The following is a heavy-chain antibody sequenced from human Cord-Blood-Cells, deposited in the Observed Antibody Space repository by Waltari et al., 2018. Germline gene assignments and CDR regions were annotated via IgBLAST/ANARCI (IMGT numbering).Heavy chain of an antibody. CDR2: IHHSGST. CDR3: ARSFCSSTSCLNWFDP. CDR1: GYSISSGYY. J-gene: IGHJ5*02. V-gene: IGHV4-38-2*02. D-gene: IGHD2-2*01. Sequence: QVQLQESGPGLVKPSETLSLTCTVSGYSISSGYYWGWIRQPPGKGLEWIGSIHHSGSTYYNPSLKSRVTISVDTSKNQFSLKLSSVTAADTAVYYCARSFCSSTSCLNWFDPWGQGTLVTVSS.